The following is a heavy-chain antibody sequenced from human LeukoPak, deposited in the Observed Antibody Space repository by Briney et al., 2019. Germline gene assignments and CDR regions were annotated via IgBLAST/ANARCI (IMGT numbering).Heavy chain of an antibody. V-gene: IGHV3-23*01. Sequence: GGFLRLSCAASGFTFSSYAMSWVRQAPGKGLEWVSAISGSGGSTYYADSVKGRFTISRDNSKNTLYLQMNSLRAEDTAVYYCAKPGHTYYYGSGSQKYYMDVWGKGTTVTVSS. CDR2: ISGSGGST. CDR1: GFTFSSYA. D-gene: IGHD3-10*01. CDR3: AKPGHTYYYGSGSQKYYMDV. J-gene: IGHJ6*03.